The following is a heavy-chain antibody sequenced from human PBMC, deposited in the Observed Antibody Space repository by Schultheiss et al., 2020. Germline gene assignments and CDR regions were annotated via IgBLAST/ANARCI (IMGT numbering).Heavy chain of an antibody. CDR3: ASTLTAAGNVYYYYGMDV. D-gene: IGHD6-13*01. CDR1: GGSISSYY. J-gene: IGHJ6*02. CDR2: IYHSGST. Sequence: GSLRLSCTVSGGSISSYYWSWIRQPPGKGLEWIGYIYHSGSTYYNPSLKSRVTISVDRSKNQFSLKLSSVTAADTAVYYCASTLTAAGNVYYYYGMDVWGQGTTVTVSS. V-gene: IGHV4-59*12.